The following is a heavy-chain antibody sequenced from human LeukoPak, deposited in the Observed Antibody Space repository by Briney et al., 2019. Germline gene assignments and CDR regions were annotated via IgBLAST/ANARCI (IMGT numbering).Heavy chain of an antibody. CDR2: EDGEA. Sequence: ASVKVSCKVSGYALSELSIHWVRQAPGKGLEWMGGEDGEAIYAQKFQGRVTMTEDTSTDTAYMDLSSLISEDTAVYYCASIDLDSSGQGTLVTVSS. V-gene: IGHV1-24*01. CDR1: GYALSELS. CDR3: ASIDLDS. D-gene: IGHD3-22*01. J-gene: IGHJ4*02.